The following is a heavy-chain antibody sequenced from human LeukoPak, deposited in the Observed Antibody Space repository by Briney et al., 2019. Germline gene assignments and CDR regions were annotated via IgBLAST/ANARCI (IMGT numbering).Heavy chain of an antibody. D-gene: IGHD6-13*01. V-gene: IGHV3-48*02. CDR2: ISSRSSTI. CDR3: ARGLAAAAYYFDY. Sequence: PGGSLRLSCAASGFAFSTYDMNWVRQAPGKGLEWVSYISSRSSTIYHADSVKGRFTISRDNAKNSLYLQMNSLRDEDTAVYYCARGLAAAAYYFDYWGQGIPVTVSS. CDR1: GFAFSTYD. J-gene: IGHJ4*02.